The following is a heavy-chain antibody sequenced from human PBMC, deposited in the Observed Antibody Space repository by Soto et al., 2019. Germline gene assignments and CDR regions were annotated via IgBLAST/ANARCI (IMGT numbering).Heavy chain of an antibody. CDR3: ARDPGVAVVGRGTSFKP. CDR2: IIPLFST. Sequence: QVQLVQSGAEVKKPGSSVKVSCKASGDTFRNYAFTWVRQAPGQGLEWMGTIIPLFSTRYAQKFQGRVTMTADESPSTGYMDLSSPKPDGTAVYYCARDPGVAVVGRGTSFKPWGQGTRVTVPS. CDR1: GDTFRNYA. D-gene: IGHD6-19*01. J-gene: IGHJ5*02. V-gene: IGHV1-69*18.